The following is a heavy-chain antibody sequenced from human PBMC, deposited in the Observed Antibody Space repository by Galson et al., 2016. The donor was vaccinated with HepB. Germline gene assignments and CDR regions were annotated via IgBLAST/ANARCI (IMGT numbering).Heavy chain of an antibody. CDR2: IYYTGIT. CDR3: ARRPIVGHTTSAMDV. D-gene: IGHD1-26*01. V-gene: IGHV4-39*01. Sequence: SETLSLTCTVSGGSISSSTCYWDWVRQPPGKGLEWIGAIYYTGITAYNSSPESRVTMSVETSKNQFSLKLSSVTAADTAVYYCARRPIVGHTTSAMDVWGQGTKVTVSS. CDR1: GGSISSSTCY. J-gene: IGHJ6*02.